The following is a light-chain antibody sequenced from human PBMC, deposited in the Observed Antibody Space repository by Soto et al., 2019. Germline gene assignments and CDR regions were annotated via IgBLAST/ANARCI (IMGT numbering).Light chain of an antibody. Sequence: DIQMTQSPSTLSASVGDRVTITCRASQSISSWLAWYQQKPGKAPKLLIYDASSLESGVPSRFSGSGSGTEFTLTIGSLQPDDFANYYCQQYDTYFRYTFGQGTK. J-gene: IGKJ2*01. CDR1: QSISSW. CDR2: DAS. V-gene: IGKV1-5*01. CDR3: QQYDTYFRYT.